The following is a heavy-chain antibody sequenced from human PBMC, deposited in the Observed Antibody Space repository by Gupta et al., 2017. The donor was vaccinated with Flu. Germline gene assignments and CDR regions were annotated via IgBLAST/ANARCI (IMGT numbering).Heavy chain of an antibody. CDR2: GTSSCRDV. CDR1: GFTFTDHF. J-gene: IGHJ6*03. V-gene: IGHV3-11*01. CDR3: ARDRRDLDKGYYYYYMDV. D-gene: IGHD3-9*01. Sequence: QVQLVQSEGGLVNPGGSLGLSCVASGFTFTDHFMTWIRQAPGKGQEWVANGTSSCRDVYYADSVKGRFTVTWENASKSVFLHMHNLRPQDTASYYCARDRRDLDKGYYYYYMDVWGKGATVTVSS.